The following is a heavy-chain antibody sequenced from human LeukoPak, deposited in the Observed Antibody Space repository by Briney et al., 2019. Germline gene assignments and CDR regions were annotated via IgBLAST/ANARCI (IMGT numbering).Heavy chain of an antibody. D-gene: IGHD2-2*02. J-gene: IGHJ4*02. CDR3: ARGLGVVVPAAISSFDY. CDR1: GGSISSGSYY. Sequence: SETLSLTCTVSGGSISSGSYYWSWIRQPAGKGLEWIGRIYTSGSTNYNPSLKSRVTISVDTSKNQFSLKLSSVTAADTAVYYCARGLGVVVPAAISSFDYWGQGTLVTVSS. CDR2: IYTSGST. V-gene: IGHV4-61*02.